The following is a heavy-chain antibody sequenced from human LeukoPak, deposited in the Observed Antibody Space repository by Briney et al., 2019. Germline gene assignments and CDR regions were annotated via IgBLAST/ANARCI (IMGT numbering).Heavy chain of an antibody. Sequence: PGGSLRLSCAASGFTFSSCAMSWVRQAPGKGLEWVSSISARGISTYYADSVKGRFTISRDNSKNTLYLQMNSLRGDDIGVYYCAKSFDFSNGHSPILTPFDYWGQGTLVSVSS. J-gene: IGHJ4*02. D-gene: IGHD3-3*01. CDR1: GFTFSSCA. V-gene: IGHV3-23*01. CDR2: ISARGIST. CDR3: AKSFDFSNGHSPILTPFDY.